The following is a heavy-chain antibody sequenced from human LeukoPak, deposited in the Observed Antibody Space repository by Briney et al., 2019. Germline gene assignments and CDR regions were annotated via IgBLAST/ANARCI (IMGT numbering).Heavy chain of an antibody. Sequence: SETLSLTCTVSGYSISSGDYWGWIRQPPGKGLEWIGSIYHSGRTYYNPSLKSRVTISVDTSKNQFSLQLNSVTPEDTAVYYCARDREQLVHFTYYYYMDVWGKGTTVTVSS. J-gene: IGHJ6*03. CDR2: IYHSGRT. CDR1: GYSISSGDY. V-gene: IGHV4-38-2*02. CDR3: ARDREQLVHFTYYYYMDV. D-gene: IGHD6-6*01.